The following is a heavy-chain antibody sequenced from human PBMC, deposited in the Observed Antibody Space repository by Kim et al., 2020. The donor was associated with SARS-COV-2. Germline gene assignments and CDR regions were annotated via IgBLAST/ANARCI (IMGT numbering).Heavy chain of an antibody. V-gene: IGHV4-61*01. CDR1: GGSVSSGSYY. Sequence: SETLSLTCTVSGGSVSSGSYYWSWIRQPPGKGLEWIGYIYYSGSTNYNPSLKSRVTISVDTSKNQFSLKLSSVTAADTAVYYCARVLKAPGYCSSTSCYGVVGYFNWFDPWGQGTLVPVSS. CDR2: IYYSGST. CDR3: ARVLKAPGYCSSTSCYGVVGYFNWFDP. J-gene: IGHJ5*02. D-gene: IGHD2-2*01.